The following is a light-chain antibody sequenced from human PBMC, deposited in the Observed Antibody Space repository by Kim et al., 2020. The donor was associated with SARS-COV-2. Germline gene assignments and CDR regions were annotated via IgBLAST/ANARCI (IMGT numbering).Light chain of an antibody. CDR1: KLGEKY. J-gene: IGLJ1*01. Sequence: EETARMNGTGDKLGEKYGCWNKKKPGKTTVLVIYKDRKRRAGMRERVSGYKSGNTANLNSSGTQAMDEAEYYCKAWDSSTDGFGTGTKVTVL. CDR2: KDR. V-gene: IGLV3-1*01. CDR3: KAWDSSTDG.